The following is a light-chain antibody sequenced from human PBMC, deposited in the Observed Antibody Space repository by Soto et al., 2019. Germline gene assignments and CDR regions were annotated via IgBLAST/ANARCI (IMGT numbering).Light chain of an antibody. J-gene: IGLJ1*01. Sequence: QSALTQPPSASGSPGQSVTISCTGTSSDVGQYNYISWYQQHPGKAPKLMTYEVSRRPSGVPDRFSGSKSGNTASLTVSGLQAEDEADYYCSSYAGGTYVFGSGTKLTVL. CDR3: SSYAGGTYV. CDR2: EVS. V-gene: IGLV2-8*01. CDR1: SSDVGQYNY.